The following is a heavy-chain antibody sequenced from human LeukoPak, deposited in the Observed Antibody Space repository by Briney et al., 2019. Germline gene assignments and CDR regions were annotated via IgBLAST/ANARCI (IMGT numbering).Heavy chain of an antibody. CDR1: GFIFSDYY. CDR2: ISGTDTTM. J-gene: IGHJ5*02. V-gene: IGHV3-11*01. D-gene: IGHD3-3*01. Sequence: PGGSLRLSCAASGFIFSDYYMTWIRQAPGKGLEWLSYISGTDTTMYQADSVKGRFTVSRDDAKNSLYLQMDSLRAEDTAVYYCARGGVFGATYSWFDPWGQGTLVTVSS. CDR3: ARGGVFGATYSWFDP.